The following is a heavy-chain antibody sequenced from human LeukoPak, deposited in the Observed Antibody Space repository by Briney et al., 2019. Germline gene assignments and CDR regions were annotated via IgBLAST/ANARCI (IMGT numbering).Heavy chain of an antibody. D-gene: IGHD3-10*01. CDR3: AKDGSGYGSGSYYPR. CDR2: MNWNGGDI. Sequence: GGSLRLSCGASGFTFEDYGMNWVRQAPGKGLEWVSGMNWNGGDIGYADSVKGRFTISRDNAKNSLYLQMNSLRAEDTAVYYCAKDGSGYGSGSYYPRWGQGTLVTVSS. J-gene: IGHJ4*02. V-gene: IGHV3-20*04. CDR1: GFTFEDYG.